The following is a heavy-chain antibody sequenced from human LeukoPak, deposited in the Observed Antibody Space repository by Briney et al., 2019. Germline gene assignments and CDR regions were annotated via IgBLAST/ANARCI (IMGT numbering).Heavy chain of an antibody. CDR3: ASLLAVAGNDAFDI. CDR1: GGSISSGGYY. Sequence: SQTLSLTCTVSGGSISSGGYYWSWIRQPPGKGLEWIGYIYHSGSTNYNPSLKSRVTISVDKSKNQFSLKLSSVTAADTAVYYCASLLAVAGNDAFDIWGQGTMVTVSS. J-gene: IGHJ3*02. D-gene: IGHD6-19*01. CDR2: IYHSGST. V-gene: IGHV4-30-2*01.